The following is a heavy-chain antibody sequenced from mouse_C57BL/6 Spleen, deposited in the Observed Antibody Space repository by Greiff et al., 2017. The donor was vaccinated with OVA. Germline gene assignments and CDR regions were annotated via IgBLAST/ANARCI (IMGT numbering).Heavy chain of an antibody. CDR3: ARGYYYGSIAY. D-gene: IGHD1-1*01. CDR1: GYTFTSSW. CDR2: IDPSASYT. J-gene: IGHJ3*01. Sequence: QVQLQQPGAELVMPGASVKLSCKASGYTFTSSWMHWVKQRPGQGLEWIGEIDPSASYTNYNQKFKGKSTLTVDKSSSTAYMQLSSLTSEDSAVYYCARGYYYGSIAYWGQGTLVTVSA. V-gene: IGHV1-69*01.